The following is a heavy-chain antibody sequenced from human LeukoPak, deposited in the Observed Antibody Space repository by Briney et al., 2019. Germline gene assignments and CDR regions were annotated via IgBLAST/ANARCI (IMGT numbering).Heavy chain of an antibody. D-gene: IGHD4-17*01. V-gene: IGHV1-18*01. Sequence: ASVKVPCKASGYTFTSYGISWVRQAPGQGLEWMGWISAYNGNTNYAQKLQGRVTMTTDTSTSTAYMELRSLRSDDTAVYYCARDGGFLALDGDYAYWYFDLWGRGTLVTVSS. CDR2: ISAYNGNT. J-gene: IGHJ2*01. CDR3: ARDGGFLALDGDYAYWYFDL. CDR1: GYTFTSYG.